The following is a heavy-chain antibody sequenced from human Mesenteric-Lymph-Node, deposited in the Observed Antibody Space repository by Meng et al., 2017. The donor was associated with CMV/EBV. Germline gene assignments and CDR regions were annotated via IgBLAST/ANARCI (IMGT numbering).Heavy chain of an antibody. CDR1: YY. CDR3: ARRGDSFHHPTGLTVWPHYLDF. V-gene: IGHV3-11*06. Sequence: YYTSWVGQAAGEGLRWISFISTSSAYTQYAASVQGRFTITRDNAKNIVYLQLNSLRVEDTAVYYCARRGDSFHHPTGLTVWPHYLDFWGQGVLVTVSS. J-gene: IGHJ4*02. CDR2: ISTSSAYT. D-gene: IGHD1-1*01.